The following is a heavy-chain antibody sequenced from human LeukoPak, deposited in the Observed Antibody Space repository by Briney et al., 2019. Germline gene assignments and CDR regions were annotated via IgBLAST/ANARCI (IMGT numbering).Heavy chain of an antibody. CDR1: GFTFSTYG. CDR3: VREGLECSGSSCQRAAFDY. J-gene: IGHJ4*02. Sequence: GGSLRLSCAASGFTFSTYGIHWVRQAPGKGLEWVAFIRYDGSDKYYADSVKGRFTISRDNAKNTLYLQMNSLRAEDTAVYYCVREGLECSGSSCQRAAFDYWGQGTLVTVSS. D-gene: IGHD2-2*01. CDR2: IRYDGSDK. V-gene: IGHV3-30*02.